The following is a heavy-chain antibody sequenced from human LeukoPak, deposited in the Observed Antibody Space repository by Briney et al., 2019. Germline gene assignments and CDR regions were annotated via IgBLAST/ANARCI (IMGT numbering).Heavy chain of an antibody. Sequence: GGSLRLSCAASGFTFSSYSMNWVRQAPGKGLERVSSISSSSSYIYYADTVKGRFTISRDNAKDSLFLQMNSLRAEDTAIYYCARDPRIYCTNGICRDDYFDNWGQGTLVTVSS. V-gene: IGHV3-21*01. J-gene: IGHJ4*02. CDR1: GFTFSSYS. CDR3: ARDPRIYCTNGICRDDYFDN. D-gene: IGHD2-8*01. CDR2: ISSSSSYI.